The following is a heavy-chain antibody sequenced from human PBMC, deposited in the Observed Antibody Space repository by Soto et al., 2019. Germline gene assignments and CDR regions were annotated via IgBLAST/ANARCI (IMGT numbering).Heavy chain of an antibody. Sequence: ALQPHCLPYTVSGGSIRSYYWGWIRQPPGKGLEWIGYIYYSGSTNYNPSLKSRVTISVDTSKNQFSLKLSSVTAADTAVYYCARYRERFYYYMDVWGKGTTVTVSS. CDR3: ARYRERFYYYMDV. V-gene: IGHV4-59*01. CDR1: GGSIRSYY. D-gene: IGHD3-10*01. CDR2: IYYSGST. J-gene: IGHJ6*03.